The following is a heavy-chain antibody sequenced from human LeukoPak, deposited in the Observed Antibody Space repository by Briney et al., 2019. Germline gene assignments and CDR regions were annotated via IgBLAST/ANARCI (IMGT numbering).Heavy chain of an antibody. Sequence: SQTLSLTCAISGDSVSSNSAAWNWIRQSPSRGLEWLGRTYYRSKWYSDYAVSVKSRITINPDTSKNQFSLQLNSVTPEDTAVYYCARVGSNYDYVWGSYRLFDYWGQGTLVTVSS. CDR2: TYYRSKWYS. V-gene: IGHV6-1*01. J-gene: IGHJ4*02. CDR3: ARVGSNYDYVWGSYRLFDY. CDR1: GDSVSSNSAA. D-gene: IGHD3-16*02.